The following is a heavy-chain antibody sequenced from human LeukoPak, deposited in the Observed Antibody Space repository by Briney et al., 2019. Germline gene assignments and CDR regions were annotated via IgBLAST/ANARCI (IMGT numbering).Heavy chain of an antibody. CDR3: AREIDY. Sequence: ASVKVSCKASGLTFSNYGITWVRQAPGQGLEWMGWISTYSGNTNYAQKFQGRVTMTTDTSTTTAYMELRSLRSDDTAVYYCAREIDYWGQGTLVTVSS. CDR1: GLTFSNYG. CDR2: ISTYSGNT. J-gene: IGHJ4*02. V-gene: IGHV1-18*01.